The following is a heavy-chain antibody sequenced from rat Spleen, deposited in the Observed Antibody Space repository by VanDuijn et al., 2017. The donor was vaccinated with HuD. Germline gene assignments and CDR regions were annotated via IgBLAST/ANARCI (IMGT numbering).Heavy chain of an antibody. V-gene: IGHV2S75*01. J-gene: IGHJ2*01. Sequence: QVQLKESGPVLVQASETLSLTCTVSGFSLTNYGVIWVRQSPGKGLEWMGIIWGDGNTDYNSPLKSRLSINRDTSKSQVFLKMNSVQTSDTAIYYCTRRSWDYWGQGVMVTVSS. CDR3: TRRSWDY. CDR2: IWGDGNT. CDR1: GFSLTNYG.